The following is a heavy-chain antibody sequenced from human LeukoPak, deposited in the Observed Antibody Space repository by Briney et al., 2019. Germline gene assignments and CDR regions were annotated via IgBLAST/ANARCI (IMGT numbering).Heavy chain of an antibody. CDR3: ARHTAEKYNWFDR. J-gene: IGHJ5*02. V-gene: IGHV4-61*02. D-gene: IGHD5-24*01. CDR2: IYTSGST. Sequence: SETLSLTCTVSGGSISSGSYYWSWIRQPAGKGLEWIGRIYTSGSTNYNPSLKSRVTISVDTSKNQFSLKLSSVTAADTAVYYCARHTAEKYNWFDRWGQGTLVTVSS. CDR1: GGSISSGSYY.